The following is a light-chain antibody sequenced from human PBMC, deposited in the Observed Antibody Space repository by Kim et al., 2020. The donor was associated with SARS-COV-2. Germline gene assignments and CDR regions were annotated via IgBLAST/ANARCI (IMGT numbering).Light chain of an antibody. Sequence: GQSITISFSGTSGDIGNSNSVSWYQQHSGEAPRLIIYDVRDRPSGVSARFSGSKSANMASLTISGLRSEDEADYYCCSTSNTLDYVFGSGTRVTVL. CDR1: SGDIGNSNS. CDR3: CSTSNTLDYV. V-gene: IGLV2-14*03. CDR2: DVR. J-gene: IGLJ1*01.